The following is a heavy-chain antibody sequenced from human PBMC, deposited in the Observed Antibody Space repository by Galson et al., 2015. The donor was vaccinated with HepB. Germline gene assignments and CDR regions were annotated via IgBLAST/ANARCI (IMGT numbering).Heavy chain of an antibody. D-gene: IGHD2-15*01. CDR3: VRDGDCSAGSCHEGS. CDR1: GVTFKSYT. Sequence: SVKVSCKASGVTFKSYTFGWVRQAPGQRLEWMGGIIPIFGVGAYAQRFQGRLTITADKSTSTVYMELSSLTSEDAAIYYCVRDGDCSAGSCHEGSWGQGTLITVSS. CDR2: IIPIFGVG. V-gene: IGHV1-69*10. J-gene: IGHJ5*02.